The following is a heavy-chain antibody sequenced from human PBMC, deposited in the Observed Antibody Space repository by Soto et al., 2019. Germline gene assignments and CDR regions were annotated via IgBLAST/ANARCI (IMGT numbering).Heavy chain of an antibody. CDR1: GGIFSSYA. D-gene: IGHD6-6*01. V-gene: IGHV1-69*01. J-gene: IGHJ2*01. Sequence: QVQLVQSGAEVKKPGSSVKVSCKVSGGIFSSYAIGWVRQAPGQGLEWMAGIIPITGTTNRAQKFQGRVTVTADESTTTVYMELSSLSAEDTAVYYCEREYSSSSQYLYFEVWGRGTLVTVSS. CDR2: IIPITGTT. CDR3: EREYSSSSQYLYFEV.